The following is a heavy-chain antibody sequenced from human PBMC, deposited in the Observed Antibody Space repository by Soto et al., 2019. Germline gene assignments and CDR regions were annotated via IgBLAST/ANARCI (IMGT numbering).Heavy chain of an antibody. V-gene: IGHV2-5*02. CDR2: IYWDDDK. CDR1: GFSLSMSGVG. J-gene: IGHJ5*02. Sequence: QITLKESGPTLVKPTQTLTLTCTFSGFSLSMSGVGVGWIRQPPGKALEWLALIYWDDDKRYSPSLKSRLTITKATSKNQVVLTMTNMDPVDTATYYCARGLRYCSSTNCPNCFDPWGQGTLVTVSS. CDR3: ARGLRYCSSTNCPNCFDP. D-gene: IGHD2-2*01.